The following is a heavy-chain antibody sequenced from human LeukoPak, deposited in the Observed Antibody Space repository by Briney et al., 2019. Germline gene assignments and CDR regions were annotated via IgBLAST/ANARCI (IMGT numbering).Heavy chain of an antibody. CDR1: GYTLTNCA. J-gene: IGHJ4*02. CDR3: ARVQGYCSTTSCYPHY. CDR2: INTNTGNP. Sequence: EASVKVSCKASGYTLTNCALNWVRQAPGQGLEWMGWINTNTGNPTYAQGFTGRFVFSLDTSVNTAYLQISSLKAEDTAIYYCARVQGYCSTTSCYPHYWGQGTLVTASS. V-gene: IGHV7-4-1*02. D-gene: IGHD2-2*01.